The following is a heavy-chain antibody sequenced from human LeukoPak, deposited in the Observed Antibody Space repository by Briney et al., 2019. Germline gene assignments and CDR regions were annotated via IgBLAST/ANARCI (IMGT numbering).Heavy chain of an antibody. V-gene: IGHV3-21*01. D-gene: IGHD1-26*01. CDR3: ARAYSERYGLGYYYMDV. CDR2: ISTSSSYI. CDR1: GFTLSTYS. Sequence: GGSLRLSCAASGFTLSTYSMNWVRQAPGKGLEWVSSISTSSSYIYYADSVKGRFTISRDNAKKSVYLQMNSLRVEDTAVYYCARAYSERYGLGYYYMDVWGKGTTVTISS. J-gene: IGHJ6*03.